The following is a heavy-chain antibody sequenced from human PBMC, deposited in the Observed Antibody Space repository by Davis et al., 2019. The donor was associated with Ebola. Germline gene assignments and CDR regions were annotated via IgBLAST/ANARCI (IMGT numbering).Heavy chain of an antibody. CDR2: ISYDGSNK. J-gene: IGHJ4*02. CDR1: GFTFSSYG. D-gene: IGHD1-26*01. V-gene: IGHV3-30*03. CDR3: TSTLGALDY. Sequence: GGSLRLSCAASGFTFSSYGMHWVRQAPGKGLEWVAVISYDGSNKYYADSVKGRFTISRDNSKNTAYLQMNSLKTEDTAVYYCTSTLGALDYWGQGTLVTVSS.